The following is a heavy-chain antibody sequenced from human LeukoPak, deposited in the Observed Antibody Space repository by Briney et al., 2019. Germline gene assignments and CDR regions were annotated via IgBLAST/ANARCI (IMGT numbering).Heavy chain of an antibody. CDR2: ISGSGCST. J-gene: IGHJ4*02. V-gene: IGHV3-23*01. D-gene: IGHD4-17*01. Sequence: GGSLRLSCAASGFTSSSDAMSWVRQAPGKGLEWVSAISGSGCSTYYADSVKGRFTISRDNSKNTLYLQMNSLRAEDTAVYYCAKDPYGDYIFDYWGQGTLVTVSS. CDR1: GFTSSSDA. CDR3: AKDPYGDYIFDY.